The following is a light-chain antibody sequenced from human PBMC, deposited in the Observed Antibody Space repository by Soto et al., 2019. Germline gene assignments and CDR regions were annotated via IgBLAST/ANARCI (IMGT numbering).Light chain of an antibody. CDR3: QQRSSWPRT. CDR1: QSVGSY. V-gene: IGKV3-11*01. Sequence: EIVLTQSPATLSLSPGERATLSCRASQSVGSYLTWYQQKPGQAPRLLIYETSKTATGIPARFSGSGSGTDFTLTISSLEPEDCAVYYCQQRSSWPRTFGQGTKVVIK. CDR2: ETS. J-gene: IGKJ1*01.